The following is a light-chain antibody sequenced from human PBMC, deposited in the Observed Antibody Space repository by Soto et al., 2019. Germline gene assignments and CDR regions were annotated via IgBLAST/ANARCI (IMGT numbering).Light chain of an antibody. CDR1: QSLAYSDGNTY. J-gene: IGKJ2*01. V-gene: IGKV2-30*01. CDR2: KVS. Sequence: DVVMTQSPLSLPVTLGQPASISCRSSQSLAYSDGNTYLNWFQQRPGQSPRRLIYKVSTRDSGVPDRFSGSGSGTDFTLKISREEAEDGGVYYCMQGTHWPPYTFGQGTKVEIK. CDR3: MQGTHWPPYT.